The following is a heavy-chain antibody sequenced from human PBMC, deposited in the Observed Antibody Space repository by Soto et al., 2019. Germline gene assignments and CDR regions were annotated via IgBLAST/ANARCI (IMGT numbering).Heavy chain of an antibody. CDR1: GGSFSGYY. V-gene: IGHV4-34*01. Sequence: SETLSLTCAVYGGSFSGYYWSWIRQPPGKGLEWIGEVNHSGSTNYNPSLKSRVTISVDTSKNQFSLKLSSVTAADTAVYYCARGLYDFWSGYYNDYWGQGTLVTVSS. CDR2: VNHSGST. J-gene: IGHJ4*02. D-gene: IGHD3-3*01. CDR3: ARGLYDFWSGYYNDY.